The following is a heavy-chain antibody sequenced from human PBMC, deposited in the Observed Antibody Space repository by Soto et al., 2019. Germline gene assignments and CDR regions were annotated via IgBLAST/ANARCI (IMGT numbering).Heavy chain of an antibody. Sequence: QVQLEQSGAEVKKPGSSVKVSCKASGGTFRTAAISWVRQAPGQGLGWMGGIIPVFRTPDYAQKFQGRVTITADESTNTAYMELSGLRSDDTAVYYCARDNDRPQLGGNYYYILDVWGQGTTITVSS. CDR2: IIPVFRTP. V-gene: IGHV1-69*12. CDR3: ARDNDRPQLGGNYYYILDV. J-gene: IGHJ6*02. D-gene: IGHD2-8*01. CDR1: GGTFRTAA.